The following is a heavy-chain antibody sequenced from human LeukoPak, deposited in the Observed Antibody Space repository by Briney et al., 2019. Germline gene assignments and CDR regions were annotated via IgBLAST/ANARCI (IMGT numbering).Heavy chain of an antibody. CDR3: ASLPDYDFWSGYYTD. CDR1: GGSISSSSYY. CDR2: IYHSGST. V-gene: IGHV4-39*07. D-gene: IGHD3-3*01. Sequence: SETLSLTCTVSGGSISSSSYYWGWIRQPPGKGLEWIGSIYHSGSTYDNPSLKSRVTISVDASKNQFSLKLSSVTAADTAVYYCASLPDYDFWSGYYTDWGQGTLVTVSS. J-gene: IGHJ4*02.